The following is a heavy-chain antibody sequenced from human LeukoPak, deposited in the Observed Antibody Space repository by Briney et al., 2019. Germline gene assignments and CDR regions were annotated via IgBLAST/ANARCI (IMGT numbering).Heavy chain of an antibody. CDR1: GYTFSSYY. J-gene: IGHJ5*02. Sequence: GASVKVSCKASGYTFSSYYIHWVRQAPGQGLEWMGIINPSGGSTIYAQKFQGRVTMTRDMSTSTVYMELRSLRSDDTAVYYCARGWQLVGSPTFDPWGQGTLVTVSP. V-gene: IGHV1-46*01. CDR2: INPSGGST. CDR3: ARGWQLVGSPTFDP. D-gene: IGHD6-6*01.